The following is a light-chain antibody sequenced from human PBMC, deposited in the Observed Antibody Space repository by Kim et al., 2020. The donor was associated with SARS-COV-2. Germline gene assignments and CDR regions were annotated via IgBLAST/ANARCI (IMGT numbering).Light chain of an antibody. CDR1: QSISVY. CDR3: QQYNTSPRT. V-gene: IGKV1-5*03. J-gene: IGKJ1*01. CDR2: RAS. Sequence: DIQMTQSPSTLSASVGDSVSITCRASQSISVYLAWYQQKPGQAPKLLIYRASSLQSGAPSRFSGFGSGTDFTLTISSLQPDDFATYYCQQYNTSPRTFGQGTKVDIK.